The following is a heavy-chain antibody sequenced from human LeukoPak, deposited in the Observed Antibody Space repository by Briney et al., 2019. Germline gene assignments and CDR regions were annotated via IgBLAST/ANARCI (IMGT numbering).Heavy chain of an antibody. CDR1: GGSISSGSYY. J-gene: IGHJ6*02. V-gene: IGHV4-61*02. D-gene: IGHD3-10*01. CDR3: ARDLGDDSDYYYYGMDV. Sequence: PSQTLSLTCTVSGGSISSGSYYRSWIRQPAGKGLEWIGRIYTSGSTNYNPSLKSRVTISVDTSKNQFSLKLSSVTAADTAVYYCARDLGDDSDYYYYGMDVWGQGTTVTVSS. CDR2: IYTSGST.